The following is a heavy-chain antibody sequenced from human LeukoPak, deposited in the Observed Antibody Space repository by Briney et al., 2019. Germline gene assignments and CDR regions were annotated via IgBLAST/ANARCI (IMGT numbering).Heavy chain of an antibody. D-gene: IGHD3-9*01. CDR1: GFTFSNYW. V-gene: IGHV3-7*01. CDR2: IKQDESER. CDR3: VRGADTGYSSDS. Sequence: GGSLRLSCAASGFTFSNYWMSWVRQAPGKGLEWVANIKQDESERYYVDSVKGRFTISRDNAKNSLYLQMNSLRAEDTAVYYCVRGADTGYSSDSWGQGTLVTVSS. J-gene: IGHJ4*02.